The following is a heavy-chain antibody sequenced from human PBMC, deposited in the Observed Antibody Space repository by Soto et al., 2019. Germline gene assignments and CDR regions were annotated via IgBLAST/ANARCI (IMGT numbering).Heavy chain of an antibody. CDR3: AHRLGGYTWNDGYFDF. Sequence: SRPKLVTPKQPLTLTCTSSGFSLNSRPMGVGWIRQPPGRALELLVLIYWDNDKRYSPSLKSRITITKDTSKNQVVLTMTDLDPVDTATYYCAHRLGGYTWNDGYFDFWGQGVLGTVSS. J-gene: IGHJ4*02. CDR1: GFSLNSRPMG. V-gene: IGHV2-5*02. D-gene: IGHD5-12*01. CDR2: IYWDNDK.